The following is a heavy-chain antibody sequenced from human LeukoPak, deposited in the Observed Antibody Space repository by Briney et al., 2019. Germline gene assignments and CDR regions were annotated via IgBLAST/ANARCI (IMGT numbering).Heavy chain of an antibody. J-gene: IGHJ4*02. CDR2: ISGSSSTI. V-gene: IGHV3-48*01. Sequence: GGSLRLSCAASGFTFSSCSMNWVRQAPGKGLEWVSYISGSSSTIYYADSVKGRFTISRDNAKNSLYLQMNSLRAEDTAVYYCATPFDYWGQGTLVTVSS. CDR3: ATPFDY. CDR1: GFTFSSCS.